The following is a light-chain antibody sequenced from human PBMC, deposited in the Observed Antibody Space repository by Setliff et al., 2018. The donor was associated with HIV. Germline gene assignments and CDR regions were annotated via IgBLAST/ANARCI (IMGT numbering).Light chain of an antibody. CDR3: QQYDTSPIT. CDR1: QNVRYDY. CDR2: GAY. J-gene: IGKJ5*01. Sequence: ETVLTQSPGTLSLSPGERVTLSCRASQNVRYDYLAWYQQKPGQAPRLLVYGAYRRATDIPVRFSGSGSGTDFTLTISRLEPEDFAVYYCQQYDTSPITFGQGTRLEIK. V-gene: IGKV3-20*01.